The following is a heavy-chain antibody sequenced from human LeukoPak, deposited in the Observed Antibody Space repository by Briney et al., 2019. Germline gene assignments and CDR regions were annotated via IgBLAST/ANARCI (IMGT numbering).Heavy chain of an antibody. CDR3: ARCPDILTGYFGYYYYYGMDV. V-gene: IGHV1-18*01. J-gene: IGHJ6*02. Sequence: GASVKVSCKASGYTFISYGISWVRQAPGQGLEWMGWISAYNGNSNYAQKLQGRVTMTTDTSTSTAYMELRSLRSDDTAVYYCARCPDILTGYFGYYYYYGMDVWGQGTTVTVSS. D-gene: IGHD3-9*01. CDR2: ISAYNGNS. CDR1: GYTFISYG.